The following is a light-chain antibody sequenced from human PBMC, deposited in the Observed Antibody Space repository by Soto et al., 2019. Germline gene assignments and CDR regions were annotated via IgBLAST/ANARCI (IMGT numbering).Light chain of an antibody. V-gene: IGKV3-20*01. Sequence: LSLSPEGRASVAGRASQSVANNYLAWYQQKPGQAPRLVIYGASSRATGIPDRFSASGPGTDFTLSFNSLRPEDFVLYCSQQSSKSPLTFGQGTKVDIK. J-gene: IGKJ1*01. CDR3: QQSSKSPLT. CDR2: GAS. CDR1: QSVANNY.